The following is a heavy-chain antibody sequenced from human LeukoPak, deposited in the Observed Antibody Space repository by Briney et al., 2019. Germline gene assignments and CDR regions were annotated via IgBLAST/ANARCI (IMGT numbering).Heavy chain of an antibody. J-gene: IGHJ4*02. D-gene: IGHD5/OR15-5a*01. Sequence: PGGSLRLSCAASGFAFSTYAMTWVRQAPEKGLKWFSTISTSGRATYYADSVEGRFTISRDNSKNTLYLQMSSLRAEDTAVYNCGKDVSVSRVYDYWGQGTLVTVSS. CDR2: ISTSGRAT. V-gene: IGHV3-23*01. CDR1: GFAFSTYA. CDR3: GKDVSVSRVYDY.